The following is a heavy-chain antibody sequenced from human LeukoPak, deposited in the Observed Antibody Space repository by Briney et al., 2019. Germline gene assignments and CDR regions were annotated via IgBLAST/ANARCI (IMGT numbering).Heavy chain of an antibody. CDR1: GGSLSSKY. J-gene: IGHJ4*02. Sequence: SESLSPTRPVAGGSLSSKYWGWVRPPDRRGMGWIGRIYTSGSTNCNPALKSRVTMSVDTSKNQLSLKLSSVTAADTAVYYCASGPQLGYFDYWGQGTLVTVSS. D-gene: IGHD6-13*01. V-gene: IGHV4-4*07. CDR2: IYTSGST. CDR3: ASGPQLGYFDY.